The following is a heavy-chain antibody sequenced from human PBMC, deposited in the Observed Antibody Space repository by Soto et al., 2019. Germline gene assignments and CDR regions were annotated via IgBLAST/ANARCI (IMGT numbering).Heavy chain of an antibody. CDR1: GYTFTSYG. D-gene: IGHD3-16*01. J-gene: IGHJ6*03. CDR3: ARALDASLKRYYMDV. V-gene: IGHV1-18*01. Sequence: GASVKVSCEACGYTFTSYGISWVRQAPGQGLEWMGWISAYNGNTNYAQKLQGRVTMTTDTSTSTAYMELRSLRSDDTAVYYCARALDASLKRYYMDVWGKGTTVTVSS. CDR2: ISAYNGNT.